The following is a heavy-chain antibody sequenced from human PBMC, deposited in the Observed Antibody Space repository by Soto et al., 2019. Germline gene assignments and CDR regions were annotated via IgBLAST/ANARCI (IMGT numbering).Heavy chain of an antibody. V-gene: IGHV1-18*04. J-gene: IGHJ6*02. CDR1: GYTFTSYG. CDR3: ARDIWSYGYYYYYGMDV. Sequence: ASVKVSCKASGYTFTSYGISWVRQAPGQGLEWMGWISAYNGNTNYSQKLQGRVTMPTDTSTSTAYMELRSLRSDDTAVYYCARDIWSYGYYYYYGMDVWGQGTTVTVSS. CDR2: ISAYNGNT. D-gene: IGHD5-18*01.